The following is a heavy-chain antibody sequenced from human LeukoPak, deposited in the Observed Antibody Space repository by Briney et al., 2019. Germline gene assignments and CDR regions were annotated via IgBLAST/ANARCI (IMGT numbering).Heavy chain of an antibody. J-gene: IGHJ4*02. V-gene: IGHV3-23*01. CDR3: ARDWQLMPDY. Sequence: PGGSLRLSCAASGFTFSDYAMSWVRQAPGKGLEWVSSISASGGTTYFADSVKGLFTISRDNSKNTLYLQMNSLRAEDTAVYYCARDWQLMPDYWGQGTLVTVSS. CDR1: GFTFSDYA. D-gene: IGHD2-2*01. CDR2: ISASGGTT.